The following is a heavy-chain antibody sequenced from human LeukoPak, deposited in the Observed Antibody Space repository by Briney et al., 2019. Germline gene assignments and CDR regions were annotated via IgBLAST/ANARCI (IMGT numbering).Heavy chain of an antibody. CDR2: FDPEDGET. CDR1: GYTLTELS. CDR3: AGGSFGESEPDAFDI. D-gene: IGHD3-10*01. V-gene: IGHV1-24*01. J-gene: IGHJ3*02. Sequence: ASVKVSCKVSGYTLTELSMHWVRQAPGKGLEWMGGFDPEDGETIYAQKFQGRVTMTEDTSTDTAYMELSSLRSEDTAVYYCAGGSFGESEPDAFDIWGQGTMVTVSS.